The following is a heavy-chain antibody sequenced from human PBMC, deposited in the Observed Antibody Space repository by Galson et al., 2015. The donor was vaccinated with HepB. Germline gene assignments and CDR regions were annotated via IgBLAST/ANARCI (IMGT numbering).Heavy chain of an antibody. CDR1: GFSLTRYA. D-gene: IGHD1-26*01. V-gene: IGHV3-23*01. Sequence: SLRLSCAASGFSLTRYAMTWVRQAPGKGLEWVSSITSSGGNSYYTDSVKGRFTVSRDNSKNTLLLQLNSLRAEDTAMYFCAKDGIMVANTTYHFHYWGQGTRVTVSS. CDR3: AKDGIMVANTTYHFHY. J-gene: IGHJ4*02. CDR2: ITSSGGNS.